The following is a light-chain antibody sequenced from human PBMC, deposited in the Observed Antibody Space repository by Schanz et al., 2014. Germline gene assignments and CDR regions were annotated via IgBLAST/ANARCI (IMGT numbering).Light chain of an antibody. V-gene: IGLV2-23*01. Sequence: QSALTQPASVSGSPGQSITISCTGTSSDVGSYKLVSWYQQHPGKAPKLMIYEGSKRPSGVSNRFSGSKSGNTASLTISGLQAEDEADYYCSSFAGHKVFGGGTKLTVL. CDR2: EGS. CDR3: SSFAGHKV. CDR1: SSDVGSYKL. J-gene: IGLJ2*01.